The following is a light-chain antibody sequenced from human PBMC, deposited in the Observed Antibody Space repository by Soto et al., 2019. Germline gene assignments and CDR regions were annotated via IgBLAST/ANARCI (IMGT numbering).Light chain of an antibody. CDR2: WAS. CDR3: HQYYSPPLT. J-gene: IGKJ4*01. CDR1: QSVLFSSNSKDF. Sequence: DIVLTQSPDSLAVSLGERATINCKSSQSVLFSSNSKDFIAWYQQKPGQSPRLLMYWASTRESGVPDRFSGSGSGTDFTLTISSLQAEDVEVYYCHQYYSPPLTFGGGTKVEIK. V-gene: IGKV4-1*01.